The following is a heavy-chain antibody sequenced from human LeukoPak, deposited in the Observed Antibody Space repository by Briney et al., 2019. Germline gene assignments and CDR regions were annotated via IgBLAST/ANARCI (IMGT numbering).Heavy chain of an antibody. CDR3: ARNVAATVTTYFADNWFDP. Sequence: SETLSLTCSVSDGSINSYYWYWIRQPPGKGLEWIGYIYHSGSTYYNPSLKSRVTISVDRSKNQFSLKLSSVTAADTAVYYCARNVAATVTTYFADNWFDPWGQGTLVTVSS. CDR1: DGSINSYY. V-gene: IGHV4-30-2*01. CDR2: IYHSGST. J-gene: IGHJ5*02. D-gene: IGHD4-17*01.